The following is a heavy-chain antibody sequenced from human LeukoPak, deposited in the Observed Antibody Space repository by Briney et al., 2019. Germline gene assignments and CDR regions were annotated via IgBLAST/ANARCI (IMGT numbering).Heavy chain of an antibody. D-gene: IGHD1-26*01. CDR1: GYTFTGYY. CDR3: ARDLGVATLIDY. Sequence: ASVKVSCKASGYTFTGYYMHWVRQAPGQGLEWMGWINPNSGGTNYAQKFQGRVTMTRDTSTSTAYMELSALRSDDTAVYYCARDLGVATLIDYWGQGTLVTVSS. J-gene: IGHJ4*02. V-gene: IGHV1-2*02. CDR2: INPNSGGT.